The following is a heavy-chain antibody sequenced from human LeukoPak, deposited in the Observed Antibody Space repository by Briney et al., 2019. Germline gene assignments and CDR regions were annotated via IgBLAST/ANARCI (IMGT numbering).Heavy chain of an antibody. J-gene: IGHJ5*02. CDR2: INTDGSST. CDR3: ARSRYCISSSCNRDPFNSLDP. Sequence: PGGSLRLSCAASGFTFSSYWMHWVRQVPGKGLVWVSRINTDGSSTNYADSVKGRFTISRDNAKNTLYLQMNSLRAEDTAVYYCARSRYCISSSCNRDPFNSLDPWGQGTLATVSS. D-gene: IGHD2-2*01. V-gene: IGHV3-74*01. CDR1: GFTFSSYW.